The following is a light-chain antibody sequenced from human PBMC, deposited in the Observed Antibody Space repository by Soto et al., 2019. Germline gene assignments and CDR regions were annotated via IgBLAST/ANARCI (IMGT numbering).Light chain of an antibody. CDR1: QSVSSN. CDR3: QQYDSYSLT. J-gene: IGKJ4*01. CDR2: GAS. V-gene: IGKV3-15*01. Sequence: EIVLTQSPGILSLSPGERAALSCRASQSVSSNLAWYQQKPGQAPRLLIYGASTRATGIPARFSGSGSGTEFTLTISSLQPEDFATYYCQQYDSYSLTFGGGTKVDI.